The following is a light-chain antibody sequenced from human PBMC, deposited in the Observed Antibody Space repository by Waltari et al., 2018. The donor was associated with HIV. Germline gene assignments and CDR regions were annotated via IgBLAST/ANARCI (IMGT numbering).Light chain of an antibody. CDR2: RND. CDR3: AAWDDSLSAWV. J-gene: IGLJ3*02. Sequence: QSVLTQPPSASGTPGQRVSISCSGSRSNIGSNYVYWYQQLPGPAPKLLMYRNDERPSGVPDRFSGSKSGTSASLAISGLRSEDEADYYCAAWDDSLSAWVFGGGTKLTVL. V-gene: IGLV1-47*01. CDR1: RSNIGSNY.